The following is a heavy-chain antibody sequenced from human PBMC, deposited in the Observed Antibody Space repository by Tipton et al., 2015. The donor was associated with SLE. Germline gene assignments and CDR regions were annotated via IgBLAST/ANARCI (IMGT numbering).Heavy chain of an antibody. Sequence: LRLSCTVSGGSISSGSYYWSWIRQPAGKGLEWIGRIYTSGSTNYNPSLKSRVTISVDTSKNQFPLKLSSVTAADTAVYYCARLGDIVVVPAAISWGQGTLVTVSS. D-gene: IGHD2-2*02. V-gene: IGHV4-61*02. CDR3: ARLGDIVVVPAAIS. J-gene: IGHJ5*02. CDR1: GGSISSGSYY. CDR2: IYTSGST.